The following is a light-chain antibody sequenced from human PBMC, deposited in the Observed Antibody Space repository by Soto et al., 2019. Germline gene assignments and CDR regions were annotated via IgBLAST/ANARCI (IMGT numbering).Light chain of an antibody. CDR1: QTISTN. CDR3: QHYNNRPPYT. CDR2: AAS. Sequence: EILITQSPPTLSVCPGERATLSCRAIQTISTNLACYQQKPGQAPRLLISAASSSAPVIPARFSGSGSGTDFTLTISSLQSEDSAVYYCQHYNNRPPYTFGQGTKLEIK. V-gene: IGKV3-15*01. J-gene: IGKJ2*01.